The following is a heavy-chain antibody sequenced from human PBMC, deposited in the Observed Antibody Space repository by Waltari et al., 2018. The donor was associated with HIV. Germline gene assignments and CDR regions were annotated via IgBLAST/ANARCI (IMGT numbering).Heavy chain of an antibody. D-gene: IGHD3-10*01. CDR3: ARRHATEGVLDL. J-gene: IGHJ2*01. CDR1: GFTFSNFW. V-gene: IGHV3-74*01. CDR2: LNGDGTTN. Sequence: EVQLLESGGGLVQPGGSLRLSCAASGFTFSNFWMPWVRQVPGKGPVWITGLNGDGTTNLYADSVKGRFTISRDNTRDALYLQMNSLRAEDTAVYYCARRHATEGVLDLWGRGTLVTVSS.